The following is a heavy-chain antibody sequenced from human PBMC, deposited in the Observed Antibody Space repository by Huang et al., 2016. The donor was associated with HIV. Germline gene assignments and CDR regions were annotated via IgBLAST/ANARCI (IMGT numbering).Heavy chain of an antibody. V-gene: IGHV4-39*01. CDR3: ARLPGSITMIRGVITDPY. J-gene: IGHJ4*02. CDR1: GGSIRSDNYY. CDR2: IYYSGST. D-gene: IGHD3-10*01. Sequence: QLQLQESGPGLVKPSETLSLTCTVSGGSIRSDNYYWGWIRQPPGKGLEWIGSIYYSGSTYYHPSRKSRVTITGDTSKNQFSLKMRSVTAADTAVYYCARLPGSITMIRGVITDPYWGQGTLVTVSS.